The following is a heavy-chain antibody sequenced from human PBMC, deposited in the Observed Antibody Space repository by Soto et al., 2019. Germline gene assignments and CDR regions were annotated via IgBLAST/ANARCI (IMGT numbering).Heavy chain of an antibody. Sequence: ASVKVSCKASGYTFTSYGISWVRQAPGQGLEWMGWISAYNGNTNYAQKLQGRVTMTTDTSTSTAYMELRSLRSDDTAVYYCARGYCSSTSCSLQNCYYYYYMDVWGKGTTVTGSS. CDR3: ARGYCSSTSCSLQNCYYYYYMDV. V-gene: IGHV1-18*01. CDR1: GYTFTSYG. CDR2: ISAYNGNT. J-gene: IGHJ6*03. D-gene: IGHD2-2*01.